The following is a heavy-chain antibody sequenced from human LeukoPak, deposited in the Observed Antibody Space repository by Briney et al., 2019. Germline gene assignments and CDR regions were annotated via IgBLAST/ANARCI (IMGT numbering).Heavy chain of an antibody. CDR2: ISGSGGST. V-gene: IGHV3-23*01. CDR3: ARTYCSSTSCYKINYYYYGMDV. CDR1: GFTFSSYA. D-gene: IGHD2-2*02. J-gene: IGHJ6*02. Sequence: PGGSLRLSCAASGFTFSSYAMSWVRQAPGKGLEWVSAISGSGGSTYYADSVKGRFTISRDNSKNTLYLQMNSLRAEDTAVYYCARTYCSSTSCYKINYYYYGMDVWGQGTTVTVSS.